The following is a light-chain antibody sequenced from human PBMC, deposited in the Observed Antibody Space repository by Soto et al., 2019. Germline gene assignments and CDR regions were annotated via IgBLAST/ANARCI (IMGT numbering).Light chain of an antibody. CDR3: SSFTGNNNFVV. CDR2: EVN. Sequence: QSALTQPASVSASPGQSITISCTGTSSDVGGYKFVSWYQHHPGKAPKLMIYEVNNRPSGVPDRFSGSKSDSTASLTVSGLQAADEADYYCSSFTGNNNFVVFGGGTKLTVL. J-gene: IGLJ2*01. V-gene: IGLV2-8*01. CDR1: SSDVGGYKF.